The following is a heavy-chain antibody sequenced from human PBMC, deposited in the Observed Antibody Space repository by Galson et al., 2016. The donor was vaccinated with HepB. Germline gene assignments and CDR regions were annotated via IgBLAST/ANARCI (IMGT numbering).Heavy chain of an antibody. D-gene: IGHD6-19*01. CDR2: TSYDGTNE. V-gene: IGHV3-30*03. CDR1: GLTFSSYG. J-gene: IGHJ4*02. CDR3: ARDARGWSRLPLNFDH. Sequence: SLRLSCAASGLTFSSYGMYWVRQAPGKGLEWVAVTSYDGTNEDYADSVKGRFNISRDNSNNTMYLQVNSLRADDTAVYYCARDARGWSRLPLNFDHWGQGTLVTVSS.